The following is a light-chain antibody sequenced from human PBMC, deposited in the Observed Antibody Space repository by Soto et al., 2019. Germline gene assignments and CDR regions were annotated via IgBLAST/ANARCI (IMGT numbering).Light chain of an antibody. Sequence: DIQMTQSPSTLSASVGDRVTITCRASQRISNWLAWYQQKLGKAPKLLIYDASSLESGVPSRFSGSGSGTEFTLTISSLQPDDFATYYCQQYNTYSPERTFGQGTKVDIK. V-gene: IGKV1-5*01. CDR1: QRISNW. CDR2: DAS. CDR3: QQYNTYSPERT. J-gene: IGKJ1*01.